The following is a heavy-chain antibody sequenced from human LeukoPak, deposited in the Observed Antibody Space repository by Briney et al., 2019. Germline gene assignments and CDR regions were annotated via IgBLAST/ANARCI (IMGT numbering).Heavy chain of an antibody. CDR2: IYYSGST. D-gene: IGHD6-13*01. CDR1: GGSISSYY. V-gene: IGHV4-59*01. J-gene: IGHJ5*02. CDR3: ARAGYSSSWYLSFWFDP. Sequence: SETLSLTCTVSGGSISSYYWSWIRQPPGKGLEWIGYIYYSGSTNYNPSLRGRVTISVDTSKNQFSLKLSSVTAADTAVYYCARAGYSSSWYLSFWFDPWGQGTLVTVSS.